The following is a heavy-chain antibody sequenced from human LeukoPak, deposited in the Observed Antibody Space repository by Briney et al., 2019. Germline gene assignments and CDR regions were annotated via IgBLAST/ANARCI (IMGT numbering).Heavy chain of an antibody. CDR1: GYSISSGYY. CDR2: IYHSGST. V-gene: IGHV4-38-2*02. D-gene: IGHD3-10*01. CDR3: ARDPSGWFDP. Sequence: SETLSLTCTVSGYSISSGYYWGWIRQPPGKGLEWIGSIYHSGSTYYNPSLKSRVTISVDTSKNQFSLKLSSVTAADTAVYYCARDPSGWFDPWGQGTLVTVSS. J-gene: IGHJ5*02.